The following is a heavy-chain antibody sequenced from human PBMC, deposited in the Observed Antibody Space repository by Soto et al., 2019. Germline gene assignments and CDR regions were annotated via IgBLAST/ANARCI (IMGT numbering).Heavy chain of an antibody. CDR2: VQNGGTT. D-gene: IGHD3-10*01. CDR3: AVLLAGGGGDGN. CDR1: GASVNNRNYH. J-gene: IGHJ4*02. V-gene: IGHV4-61*01. Sequence: QVQLQESGPGLVKPSETLSLTCTVSGASVNNRNYHWSWIRQPPGRGLEWIGQVQNGGTTEFASSSLKSRLTFSIDASKNQFSLKLNSVTAADTAIYYCAVLLAGGGGDGNWGQGTLVTVSS.